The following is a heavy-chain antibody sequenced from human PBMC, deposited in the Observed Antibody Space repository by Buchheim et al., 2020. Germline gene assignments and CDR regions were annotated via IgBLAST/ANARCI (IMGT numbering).Heavy chain of an antibody. D-gene: IGHD2-15*01. CDR1: GFTFSSYE. V-gene: IGHV3-48*03. J-gene: IGHJ4*02. Sequence: EVQLVESGGGLVQPGGSLRLSCAASGFTFSSYEMNWVRQAPGKGLEWVSYISSSGSAIYYADSVKGRFTLSRDNAKKSLYLQMNSLRAEDTAVYYCARIGYCSDGSCRWGQGTL. CDR3: ARIGYCSDGSCR. CDR2: ISSSGSAI.